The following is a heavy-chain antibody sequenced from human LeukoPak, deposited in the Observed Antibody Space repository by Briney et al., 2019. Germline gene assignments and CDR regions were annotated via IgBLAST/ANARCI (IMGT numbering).Heavy chain of an antibody. CDR1: GFTFDDYT. J-gene: IGHJ6*03. CDR2: ISWGGGSA. D-gene: IGHD4-11*01. CDR3: AKGGPDCPIATVTKSDYYHFHDV. V-gene: IGHV3-43*01. Sequence: PGGSLRLSCAASGFTFDDYTMHWVRQAPGKGLEWVSLISWGGGSAYYADSVKGRFTISRDNSKNSLYLQMNSLRTEDTALYYCAKGGPDCPIATVTKSDYYHFHDVWGKGTTVTVSS.